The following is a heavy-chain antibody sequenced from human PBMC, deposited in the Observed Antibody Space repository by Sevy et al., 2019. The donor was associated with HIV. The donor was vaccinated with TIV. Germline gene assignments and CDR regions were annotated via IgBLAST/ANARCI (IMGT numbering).Heavy chain of an antibody. Sequence: GGSLRLSCAASGFAFSNYYAMHWVRQAPGKGLEWVALISNDGSDKYYTASVKGRFTVSRDNFKNTLFLQMNSLTTEDTAVYYCARPRANYVDHYFFYAMDVWGQGTTVTVSS. CDR1: GFAFSNYYA. V-gene: IGHV3-30-3*01. J-gene: IGHJ6*02. CDR2: ISNDGSDK. D-gene: IGHD4-17*01. CDR3: ARPRANYVDHYFFYAMDV.